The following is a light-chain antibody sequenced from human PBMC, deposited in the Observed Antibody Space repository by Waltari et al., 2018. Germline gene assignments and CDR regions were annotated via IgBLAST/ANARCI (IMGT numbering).Light chain of an antibody. Sequence: DIQMTQSPSSLSASVGDTVTITCQASQDIGNNLIWYQQKPGKAPKLLIYRASSLQSGIPSRFSGSGSGTDFTLTISSLQPEDFATYYCQQGYSYPRTFGQGTKVEIK. CDR3: QQGYSYPRT. J-gene: IGKJ1*01. CDR2: RAS. CDR1: QDIGNN. V-gene: IGKV1-16*01.